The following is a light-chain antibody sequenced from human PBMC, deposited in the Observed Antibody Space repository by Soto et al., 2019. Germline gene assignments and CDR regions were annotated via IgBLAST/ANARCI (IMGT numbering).Light chain of an antibody. V-gene: IGKV3-20*01. Sequence: EIVLTQSPGTLSLSPGERATLSCRASQSVSSSYLAWYQQKPGQAPRLLISGASTRATGIPDRFSGSGSGTDFTLTVSRLEPEDFAVYYCQHYATSPRTFGQGTKVEVK. CDR1: QSVSSSY. CDR2: GAS. CDR3: QHYATSPRT. J-gene: IGKJ1*01.